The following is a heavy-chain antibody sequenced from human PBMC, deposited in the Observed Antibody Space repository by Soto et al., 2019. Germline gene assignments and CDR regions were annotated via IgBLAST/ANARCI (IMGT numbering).Heavy chain of an antibody. J-gene: IGHJ4*02. CDR1: GFTFSSYG. CDR3: AREGVGSGWYDFDY. CDR2: IWYDGSNK. V-gene: IGHV3-33*01. D-gene: IGHD6-19*01. Sequence: GGSLRLSCAASGFTFSSYGMHWVRQAPGKGLEWAAVIWYDGSNKYYADSVKGRFTISRDNSKNTLYLQMNSLRAEDTAVYYCAREGVGSGWYDFDYWGQGTLVTVSS.